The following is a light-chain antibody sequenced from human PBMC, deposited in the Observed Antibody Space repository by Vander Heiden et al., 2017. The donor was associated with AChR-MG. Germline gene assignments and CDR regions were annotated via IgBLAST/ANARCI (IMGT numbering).Light chain of an antibody. CDR1: HIGRTG. CDR3: QVRDVSSDHWV. Sequence: SSALTQPPSVSVAPGKTARSTCRGNHIGRTGVQWYQQKPGQATVLVIYYDSDRPSGIPEGYSGSNSGNTATLTISRVEAGDEADYYCQVRDVSSDHWVFGGGTKLTVL. CDR2: YDS. J-gene: IGLJ3*02. V-gene: IGLV3-21*04.